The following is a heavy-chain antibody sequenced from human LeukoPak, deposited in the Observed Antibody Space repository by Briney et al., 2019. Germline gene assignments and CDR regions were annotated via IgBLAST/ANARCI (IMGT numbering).Heavy chain of an antibody. V-gene: IGHV4-39*01. CDR3: ARRSTKDNGFDC. CDR1: GGSISSSTYY. CDR2: IYYSGTT. Sequence: PSETLSLTCTVPGGSISSSTYYWGWIRQPPGEGLEWIGTIYYSGTTYYNPSLGSRVTISLYTSKNQFSLKLSSVTAADTAVYYCARRSTKDNGFDCWGQGTLVTVSS. D-gene: IGHD4-17*01. J-gene: IGHJ4*02.